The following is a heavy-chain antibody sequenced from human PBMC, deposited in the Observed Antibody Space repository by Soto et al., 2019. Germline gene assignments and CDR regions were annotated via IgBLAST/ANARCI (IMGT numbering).Heavy chain of an antibody. CDR1: GGSIISSNW. V-gene: IGHV4-4*02. CDR2: IYHSGST. D-gene: IGHD3-3*01. CDR3: ARGRSFVVGWFDP. J-gene: IGHJ5*02. Sequence: PSETLSLTCAVSGGSIISSNWLSWVRQPPGKGLEWIGEIYHSGSTNYNPSLKSRVTISVDKSKNQFSLKLSSVTAADTAVYYCARGRSFVVGWFDPWGQGTLVTVSS.